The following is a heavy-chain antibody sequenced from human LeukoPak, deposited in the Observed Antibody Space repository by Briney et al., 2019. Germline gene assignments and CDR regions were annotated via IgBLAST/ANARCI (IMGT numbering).Heavy chain of an antibody. CDR1: GFTFRTYA. J-gene: IGHJ4*02. Sequence: GGSLRLSCAASGFTFRTYAMSWVRQAPGKGLERISTITGSGGSTYYTDSVKGRFTISRDNSKNTLFLQMDSLRAEDTAVYYCAKDPADYRGWFDYWGQGTLVTVSS. V-gene: IGHV3-23*01. CDR2: ITGSGGST. CDR3: AKDPADYRGWFDY. D-gene: IGHD4-11*01.